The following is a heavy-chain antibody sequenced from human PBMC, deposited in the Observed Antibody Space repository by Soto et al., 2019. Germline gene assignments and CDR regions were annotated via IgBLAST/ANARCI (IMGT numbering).Heavy chain of an antibody. J-gene: IGHJ5*02. Sequence: HLQLQESGPGLVKPSETLSLTCTVSGGSISSSTYYWGWIRQPPGKGLEWIANIYYSGSTYYNPCLKTRVTISVDTSKNQFSLKLNSVTAADTAVYYCARSNSGYYKWFDPWGQGTLVTVSS. CDR3: ARSNSGYYKWFDP. V-gene: IGHV4-39*01. CDR2: IYYSGST. D-gene: IGHD3-22*01. CDR1: GGSISSSTYY.